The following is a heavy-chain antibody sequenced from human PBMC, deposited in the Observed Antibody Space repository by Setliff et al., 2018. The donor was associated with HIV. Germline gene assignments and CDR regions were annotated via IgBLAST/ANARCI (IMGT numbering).Heavy chain of an antibody. D-gene: IGHD7-27*01. CDR3: ARPEQANDWGYYFDS. CDR2: IYRSGSTY. J-gene: IGHJ4*02. CDR1: GGSISSYSYF. V-gene: IGHV4-39*01. Sequence: ASETLSLTCTVSGGSISSYSYFWGWVRQPPGKGLEWIGNIYRSGSTYYYNPSLKSRVTMSVDTSKNQFSMKLSSVTAADTAVYYCARPEQANDWGYYFDSWGQGTLVTVSS.